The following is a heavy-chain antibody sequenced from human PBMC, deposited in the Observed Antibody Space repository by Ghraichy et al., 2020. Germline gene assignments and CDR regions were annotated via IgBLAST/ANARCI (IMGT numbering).Heavy chain of an antibody. CDR2: IYSGGST. J-gene: IGHJ2*01. CDR1: GFTVSSNY. V-gene: IGHV3-66*01. CDR3: ARTPRGDRSSWYFDL. Sequence: GGSLRLSCAASGFTVSSNYMSWVRQAPGKGLEWVSVIYSGGSTYYADSVKGRFTISRDNSKNTLYLQMNGLRAEDTAVYYCARTPRGDRSSWYFDLWGRGTLVTVSS. D-gene: IGHD3-16*01.